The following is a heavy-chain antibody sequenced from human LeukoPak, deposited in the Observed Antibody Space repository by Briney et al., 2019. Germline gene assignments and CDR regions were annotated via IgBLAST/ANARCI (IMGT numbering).Heavy chain of an antibody. D-gene: IGHD3-16*02. CDR3: ARGCRRYWYGYVWGSYRYTSRHFDY. J-gene: IGHJ4*02. V-gene: IGHV4-34*01. CDR1: GGSFSGYY. Sequence: SETLSLTCAVYGGSFSGYYWSWIRQPPGKGLEWIGEINHSGSTNYNPSLKRRVTISVDTSKNQFSLKLSSVTAADTAVYYCARGCRRYWYGYVWGSYRYTSRHFDYWGQGTLVTVSS. CDR2: INHSGST.